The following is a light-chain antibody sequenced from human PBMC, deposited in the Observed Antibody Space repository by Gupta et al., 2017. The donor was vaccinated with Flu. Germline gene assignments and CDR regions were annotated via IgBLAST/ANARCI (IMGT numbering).Light chain of an antibody. Sequence: QSALTQPASVSGSPGQSITISCTGTSSDVGRSNSVSWYQQHPGKDPKLIIYDVSSRPSGISSRFSGSKSGNTASLTISGLEAEDETDYYCSSYTSTSTFYVFGTGTKVTVL. J-gene: IGLJ1*01. CDR1: SSDVGRSNS. V-gene: IGLV2-14*01. CDR2: DVS. CDR3: SSYTSTSTFYV.